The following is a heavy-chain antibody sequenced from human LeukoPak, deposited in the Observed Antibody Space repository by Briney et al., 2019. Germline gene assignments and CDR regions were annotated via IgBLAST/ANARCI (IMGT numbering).Heavy chain of an antibody. Sequence: GRSLRLSCAASGFTFSSYGMHWVRQAPGKGLEWVAVIWYDGSNKYYADSVKGRFTISRDNSKDTLYLQMNSQRAEDTAVYYCARDLRSRDLTYFDYWGQGTLVTVSS. CDR3: ARDLRSRDLTYFDY. J-gene: IGHJ4*02. CDR2: IWYDGSNK. V-gene: IGHV3-33*01. CDR1: GFTFSSYG. D-gene: IGHD2-2*01.